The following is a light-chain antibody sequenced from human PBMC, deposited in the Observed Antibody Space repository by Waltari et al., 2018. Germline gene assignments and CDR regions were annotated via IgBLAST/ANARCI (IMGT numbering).Light chain of an antibody. CDR1: SGHITNV. CDR3: QTGGHGTWV. J-gene: IGLJ3*02. CDR2: VNSDGSH. Sequence: QLELTQSPSASASLGASVKLTCTLSSGHITNVVAWHQQQPQKGPRYLMKVNSDGSHSRGDEIPDRFSGSSSWAERYLTISSLQSEDEADYYCQTGGHGTWVFGGGTKLTVL. V-gene: IGLV4-69*01.